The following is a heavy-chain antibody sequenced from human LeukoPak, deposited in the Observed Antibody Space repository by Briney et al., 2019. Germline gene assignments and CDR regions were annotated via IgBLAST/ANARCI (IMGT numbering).Heavy chain of an antibody. V-gene: IGHV4-59*01. D-gene: IGHD3-22*01. CDR2: IYYSGST. CDR1: GGSISSYY. CDR3: AREHHYYDSSGYFHP. J-gene: IGHJ5*02. Sequence: SETLSLTCTVSGGSISSYYWSWIRQPPGKGLEWIGYIYYSGSTNYNPSLKSRVTISVDTSKNQFSLKLSSVTAADTAVYYCAREHHYYDSSGYFHPWGQGTLVTVSS.